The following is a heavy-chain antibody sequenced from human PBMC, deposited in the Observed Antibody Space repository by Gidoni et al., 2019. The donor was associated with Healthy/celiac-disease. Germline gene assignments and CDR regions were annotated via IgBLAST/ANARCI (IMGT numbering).Heavy chain of an antibody. V-gene: IGHV3-15*01. Sequence: EGQLVESGGGLGKPGGSLRPYCAASGFTFSNVWISWVRQATGKGLEWVVRIKSKTDSETTDYATPVKGRFTISRDDSKDTLYLQMNSLKTEDTAVYYCTTVGTRYCSSTSCYEYYYYYGMDVWGRGTTVTVSS. CDR3: TTVGTRYCSSTSCYEYYYYYGMDV. J-gene: IGHJ6*02. D-gene: IGHD2-2*01. CDR2: IKSKTDSETT. CDR1: GFTFSNVW.